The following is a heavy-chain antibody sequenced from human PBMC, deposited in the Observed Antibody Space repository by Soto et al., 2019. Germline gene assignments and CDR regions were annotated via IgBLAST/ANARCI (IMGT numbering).Heavy chain of an antibody. J-gene: IGHJ4*02. D-gene: IGHD6-19*01. CDR2: SSPRGDTI. V-gene: IGHV3-48*02. CDR1: GFSLANYP. Sequence: GGSLRLSCVASGFSLANYPMNWVRQTPGKGLEWISYSSPRGDTIYYADSVEGRFTISRDNARNSLSLHMSSLRDEDSALYYCAKGPHTNVGWPYYFESWGQGVPVTSPQ. CDR3: AKGPHTNVGWPYYFES.